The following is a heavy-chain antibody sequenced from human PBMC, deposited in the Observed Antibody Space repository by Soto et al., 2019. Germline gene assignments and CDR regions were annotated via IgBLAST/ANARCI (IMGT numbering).Heavy chain of an antibody. CDR3: ARDGGADY. J-gene: IGHJ4*02. CDR1: GGTFSSYT. CDR2: IIPILGIA. D-gene: IGHD2-21*01. Sequence: QVQLVQSGTEVKKPGSSVKVSCKASGGTFSSYTISWVRQAPGQGREWMGRIIPILGIANYAQKFQGRVTNPAHKSTSKAYLERSSLRSEDTAVYYCARDGGADYWGQGTLVPVS. V-gene: IGHV1-69*08.